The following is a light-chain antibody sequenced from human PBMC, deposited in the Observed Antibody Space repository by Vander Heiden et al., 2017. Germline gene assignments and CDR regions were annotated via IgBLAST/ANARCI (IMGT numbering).Light chain of an antibody. V-gene: IGKV2-28*01. Sequence: DIVMTHSPLFLPVTPGGPAAICSRSSQSLLHSNGYNYLDWYQQKPGQAPQLLIYLGSNRASGVPDRFSGSGSGTDFTLKISRVEAEDVGVYYCMQAVQTPWTFGQGTKVEIK. CDR3: MQAVQTPWT. CDR1: QSLLHSNGYNY. J-gene: IGKJ1*01. CDR2: LGS.